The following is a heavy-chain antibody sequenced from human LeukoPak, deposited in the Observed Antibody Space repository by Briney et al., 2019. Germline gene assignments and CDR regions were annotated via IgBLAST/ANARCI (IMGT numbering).Heavy chain of an antibody. D-gene: IGHD1-26*01. J-gene: IGHJ4*02. CDR3: ARQSGTYYVALSSDY. CDR2: ISRSGNTI. Sequence: SLRLSCAASGFTFSTYEMNWVRQAPRKGLEWVSFISRSGNTIYYADSVKGRFTISRDNAKNSLYLQMTSLRAEDTAVYYCARQSGTYYVALSSDYWGQGTLVTVSS. CDR1: GFTFSTYE. V-gene: IGHV3-48*03.